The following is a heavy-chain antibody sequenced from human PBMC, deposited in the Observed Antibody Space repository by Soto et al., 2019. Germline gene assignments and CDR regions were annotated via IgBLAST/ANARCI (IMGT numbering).Heavy chain of an antibody. J-gene: IGHJ4*02. D-gene: IGHD2-21*01. CDR1: GASITSHY. Sequence: PSETLSLTCTVSGASITSHYWSWIRQPPGKGLEWIGHIYYRGTTNYNPSLKSRVTISADTSKNQFSLKLNSVTAADTVVFYCAREDQIVGSLDYWGQGILVTVSS. CDR2: IYYRGTT. V-gene: IGHV4-59*11. CDR3: AREDQIVGSLDY.